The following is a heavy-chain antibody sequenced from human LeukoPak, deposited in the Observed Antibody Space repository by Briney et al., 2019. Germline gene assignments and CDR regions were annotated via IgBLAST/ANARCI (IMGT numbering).Heavy chain of an antibody. J-gene: IGHJ5*02. CDR2: IYYSGST. D-gene: IGHD3-10*01. Sequence: SETLSLTCTVSVGPISSYYWSWIRQPPGKGLEWIGYIYYSGSTNYKPSLKSRVTISVDTSKNQFSLKLSSVTAADTAVYYCARGGYYGSGNDFRFDPWGQGTLVTVSS. V-gene: IGHV4-59*01. CDR3: ARGGYYGSGNDFRFDP. CDR1: VGPISSYY.